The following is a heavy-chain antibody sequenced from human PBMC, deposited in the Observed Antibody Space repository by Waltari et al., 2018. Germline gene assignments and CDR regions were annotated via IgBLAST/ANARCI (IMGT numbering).Heavy chain of an antibody. CDR1: GGSASRGSDY. CDR3: ARSPTGWGYFDH. V-gene: IGHV4-61*09. CDR2: IYTSGST. D-gene: IGHD6-19*01. Sequence: QVQLQESGPGLVKPSQTLSLTCTVSGGSASRGSDYWSWIRQPAGKGLEWVGHIYTSGSTTYNPSLKSRVTISRDTSKNQFYLELRSMTAADTAVYYCARSPTGWGYFDHWGQATLVTVSS. J-gene: IGHJ4*02.